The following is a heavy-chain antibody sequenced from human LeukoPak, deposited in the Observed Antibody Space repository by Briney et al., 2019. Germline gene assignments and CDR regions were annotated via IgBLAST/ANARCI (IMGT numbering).Heavy chain of an antibody. D-gene: IGHD6-19*01. Sequence: GGSLRLSCAASGFTFSSYSMNWVRQAPGKGLEWVSSISSSSYIYYADSVKGRFTISRDNAKNSLYLQMNSLRAEDTAVYYCARVWPSSGRYLWGQGTLVTVSS. CDR1: GFTFSSYS. CDR3: ARVWPSSGRYL. CDR2: ISSSSYI. J-gene: IGHJ5*02. V-gene: IGHV3-21*01.